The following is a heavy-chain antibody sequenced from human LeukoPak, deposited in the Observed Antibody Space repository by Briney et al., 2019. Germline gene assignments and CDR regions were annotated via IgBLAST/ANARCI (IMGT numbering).Heavy chain of an antibody. CDR2: ISNDGSNK. CDR3: ARGRPHGNDY. V-gene: IGHV3-30*03. Sequence: GGSLRLSCAASGFTFSSYGIHWVRQAPGKGLEWVAVISNDGSNKYYADSVKGRFSISRDNAKNTLYLQMNSLRVEDTAVYYCARGRPHGNDYWGQGTLVTVSS. D-gene: IGHD4-23*01. J-gene: IGHJ4*02. CDR1: GFTFSSYG.